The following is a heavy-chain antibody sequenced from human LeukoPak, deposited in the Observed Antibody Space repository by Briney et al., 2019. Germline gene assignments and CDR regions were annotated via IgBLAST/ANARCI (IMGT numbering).Heavy chain of an antibody. CDR1: GGSISSYY. Sequence: SETLSLTCTVSGGSISSYYWSWIRQPPGKGLEWIGYIYYSGSTNYNPSLKSRVTISVDTSKNQFSLKLSSVTAADTAVYYCARVPSYDILTGYFDAFDIWGQGTMVTVSS. CDR3: ARVPSYDILTGYFDAFDI. J-gene: IGHJ3*02. V-gene: IGHV4-59*01. CDR2: IYYSGST. D-gene: IGHD3-9*01.